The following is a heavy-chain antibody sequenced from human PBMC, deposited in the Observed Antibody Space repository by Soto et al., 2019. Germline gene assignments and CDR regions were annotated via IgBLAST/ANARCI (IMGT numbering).Heavy chain of an antibody. Sequence: GGSLRLSCAASGFTFSNAWMSWVRQAPGKGLEWVGRIKSKTDGGTTDYAAPVKGRLTISRDDSKNTLYLQMNSLKTEDTAVYYCTTLKRDPSLRFLELFPRADYMYVWGKGTTVTVSS. V-gene: IGHV3-15*01. CDR1: GFTFSNAW. CDR3: TTLKRDPSLRFLELFPRADYMYV. D-gene: IGHD3-3*01. CDR2: IKSKTDGGTT. J-gene: IGHJ6*03.